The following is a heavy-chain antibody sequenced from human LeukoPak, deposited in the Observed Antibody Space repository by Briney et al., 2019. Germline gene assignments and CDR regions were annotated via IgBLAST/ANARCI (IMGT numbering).Heavy chain of an antibody. V-gene: IGHV2-5*02. Sequence: SGPTLVNPTQTLTLTCTFSGFSLSTSGVGVGWNRQPPGKALEWLALIYWDDDKRYSPSLKSRLTITKDTSKNQVVLTMTNMDPVDTATYYCAHSKSWWLRAAATFDYWGQGTLVTVSS. J-gene: IGHJ4*02. CDR3: AHSKSWWLRAAATFDY. CDR2: IYWDDDK. CDR1: GFSLSTSGVG. D-gene: IGHD5-12*01.